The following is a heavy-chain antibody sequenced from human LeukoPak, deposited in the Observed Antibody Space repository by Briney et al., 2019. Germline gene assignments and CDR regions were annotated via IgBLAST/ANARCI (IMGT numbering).Heavy chain of an antibody. J-gene: IGHJ4*02. CDR2: IYYSGSA. V-gene: IGHV4-59*01. CDR1: GVSISSYY. CDR3: ARVSGGTYPDY. D-gene: IGHD1-26*01. Sequence: KASETLSLTCTVSGVSISSYYWSWIRQPPGKGLEWIGYIYYSGSANYNPSLKSRVTISVDTSKNQFSLKLSSVTAADTAVYYCARVSGGTYPDYWGQGALVTVSP.